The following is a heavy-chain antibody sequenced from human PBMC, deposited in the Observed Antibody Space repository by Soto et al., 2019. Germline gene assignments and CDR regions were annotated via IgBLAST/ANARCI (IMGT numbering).Heavy chain of an antibody. V-gene: IGHV4-34*01. D-gene: IGHD6-13*01. CDR3: ARARYSSRNWFDP. CDR2: INHSGST. J-gene: IGHJ5*02. Sequence: QVQLQQWGAGRLKPSETLSLTCAVYGGSFSGYYWSWIRQPPGKGLEWIGEINHSGSTNYNPSLKNRVTISVATSKNQFSQKLSYVTAADTAVYYCARARYSSRNWFDPWGQGTLVTVSS. CDR1: GGSFSGYY.